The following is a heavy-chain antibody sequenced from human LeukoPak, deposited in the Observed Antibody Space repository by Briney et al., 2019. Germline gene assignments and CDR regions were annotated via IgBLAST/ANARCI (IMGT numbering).Heavy chain of an antibody. CDR2: ISISSSYI. CDR1: GFTVSSYT. CDR3: ARVWGSSAPDY. J-gene: IGHJ4*02. V-gene: IGHV3-21*01. Sequence: GGSLRLSRAASGFTVSSYTMNWVRQTPGKGREWVSSISISSSYIYYADSVKGRFTISRDNAKNSLYLQMNSLRAEDTAVYYCARVWGSSAPDYWGQGTLVTVSS. D-gene: IGHD6-6*01.